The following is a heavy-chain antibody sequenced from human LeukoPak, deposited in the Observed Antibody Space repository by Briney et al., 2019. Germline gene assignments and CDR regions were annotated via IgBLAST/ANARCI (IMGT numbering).Heavy chain of an antibody. CDR2: IYYTGST. CDR1: GGSISSSSYY. CDR3: ARDLYGDYISAFDI. Sequence: SETLSLTCTVSGGSISSSSYYWGWIRQPPGKGLEWIGSIYYTGSTYYNPFLKSRVTISIDTSKNQFSLKLSSVTAADTAVYYCARDLYGDYISAFDIWGQGTMVTVSS. J-gene: IGHJ3*02. V-gene: IGHV4-39*07. D-gene: IGHD4-17*01.